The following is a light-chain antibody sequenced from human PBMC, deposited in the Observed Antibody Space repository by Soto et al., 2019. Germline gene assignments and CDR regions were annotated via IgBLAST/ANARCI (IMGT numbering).Light chain of an antibody. Sequence: QPVLTQPASVSGSPGQSITISCTGTSSDVGGYNYVSWYQQHPGKAPKLMIYEVNNRPSGVSNRFSGSKSGSTASLTISGLQAEDEADYYCSSYTSSSTLGVFGTGTKLTVL. V-gene: IGLV2-14*01. J-gene: IGLJ1*01. CDR2: EVN. CDR3: SSYTSSSTLGV. CDR1: SSDVGGYNY.